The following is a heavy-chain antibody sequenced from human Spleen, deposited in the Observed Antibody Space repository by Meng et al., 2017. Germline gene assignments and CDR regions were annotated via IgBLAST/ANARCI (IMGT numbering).Heavy chain of an antibody. CDR2: IKSEADGGTT. CDR3: TTDLPFTEGGVITT. J-gene: IGHJ5*02. CDR1: GFFFGNAW. Sequence: GESLKISCVASGFFFGNAWMSWVRQAPGKGLEWVGRIKSEADGGTTDYAAPVKGRFTISRDDAQNTLYLQMDSLKTEDTAVYYCTTDLPFTEGGVITTWGQGTLVTVSS. D-gene: IGHD3-16*02. V-gene: IGHV3-15*01.